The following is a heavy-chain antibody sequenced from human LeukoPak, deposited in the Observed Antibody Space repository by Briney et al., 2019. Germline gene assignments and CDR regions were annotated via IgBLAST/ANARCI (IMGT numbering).Heavy chain of an antibody. CDR1: GGSISSAHW. CDR3: ARVHKACRGIGFFRFDP. D-gene: IGHD2-15*01. J-gene: IGHJ5*02. Sequence: PSGTLSLTCAVSGGSISSAHWRSWVRQPPGKGLEWIGEVDHSGSTKYNPALKSRVTISVDKAKNQFSLRLSSVTAADPAGYFLARVHKACRGIGFFRFDPWGQGTLVTVSS. CDR2: VDHSGST. V-gene: IGHV4-4*02.